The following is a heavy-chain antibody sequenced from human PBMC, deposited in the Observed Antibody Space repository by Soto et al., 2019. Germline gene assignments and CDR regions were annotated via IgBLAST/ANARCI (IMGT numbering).Heavy chain of an antibody. D-gene: IGHD1-7*01. CDR1: DDSISSGGHS. CDR2: IYHTGST. J-gene: IGHJ5*02. Sequence: QLQLQESDSGLVKPSQTLSLTCTVSDDSISSGGHSWSWIRQPPGKGLEWIGYIYHTGSTHYNPSLTTPVTISVDTSKNQFSLRLTSVTAADTAVYYCARGPWNYGDNGSDPWGQGTLVTVSS. CDR3: ARGPWNYGDNGSDP. V-gene: IGHV4-30-2*01.